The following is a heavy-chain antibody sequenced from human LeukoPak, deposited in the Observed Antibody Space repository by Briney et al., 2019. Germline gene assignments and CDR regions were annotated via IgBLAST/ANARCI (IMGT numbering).Heavy chain of an antibody. CDR1: GFTFSRYQ. J-gene: IGHJ4*02. Sequence: PGGSLRLSCAASGFTFSRYQMTWGRQAPGEGLEWVAKVEQDGDKKYYVDSAEGRFTISRDNAKNSLYLQMNSLRAEDTALYYCAREAVPHQCIDYWGQGTLVTVSS. D-gene: IGHD2-15*01. CDR2: VEQDGDKK. V-gene: IGHV3-7*03. CDR3: AREAVPHQCIDY.